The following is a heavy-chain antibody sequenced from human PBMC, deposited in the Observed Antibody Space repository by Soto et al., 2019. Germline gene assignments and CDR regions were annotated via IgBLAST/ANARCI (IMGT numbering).Heavy chain of an antibody. CDR1: GYTFTSYG. D-gene: IGHD2-15*01. CDR3: ARVGRGEDIVVVVAASYYYYYGMDV. Sequence: ASVKVSCKASGYTFTSYGISWVRQAPGQGLEWMGWISAYNGNTNYAQKPQGRVTMTTDTSTSTAYMELRSLRSDDTAAYYCARVGRGEDIVVVVAASYYYYYGMDVWGQGTTVTVS. V-gene: IGHV1-18*04. J-gene: IGHJ6*02. CDR2: ISAYNGNT.